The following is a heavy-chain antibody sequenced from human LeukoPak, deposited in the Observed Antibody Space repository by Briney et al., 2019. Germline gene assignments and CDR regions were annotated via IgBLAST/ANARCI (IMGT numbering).Heavy chain of an antibody. D-gene: IGHD6-19*01. CDR3: ARGSSGWYVGFDY. CDR2: INPNSGGT. V-gene: IGHV1-2*06. CDR1: GYTFTGYY. Sequence: VASVKVSCKASGYTFTGYYMHWVRQAPGQGLEWMGRINPNSGGTNYAQKFQGRVTMTRDTSISTAYMELSRLRSDDTAVYYCARGSSGWYVGFDYWGQGTLVTVSS. J-gene: IGHJ4*02.